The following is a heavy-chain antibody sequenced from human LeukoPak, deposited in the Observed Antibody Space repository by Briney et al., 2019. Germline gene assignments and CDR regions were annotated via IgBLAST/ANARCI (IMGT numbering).Heavy chain of an antibody. D-gene: IGHD3-22*01. V-gene: IGHV4-38-2*02. CDR2: IYHSGST. CDR1: GYSISSGYY. Sequence: SETLSLTCTVSGYSISSGYYWGWIRQPPGKGLEWIGSIYHSGSTYYNPSLKSRVTISVDTSKNQFSLKLSSVTAADTAVYYCARNARVYYYDSSGYPINYQDYWGQGTQVTVSS. CDR3: ARNARVYYYDSSGYPINYQDY. J-gene: IGHJ4*02.